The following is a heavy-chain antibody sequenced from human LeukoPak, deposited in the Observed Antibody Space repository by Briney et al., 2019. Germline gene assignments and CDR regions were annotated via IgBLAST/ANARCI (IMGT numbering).Heavy chain of an antibody. CDR2: ISGSGRTI. D-gene: IGHD3-10*01. Sequence: GGSLRLSCTASGFTFSDFYMSWFRQAPGKGLEWLSHISGSGRTIYYADSVKGRLTASRDTAKNSLYLQMNDLRAEDTAVYYCAPRDFGSYPPWGQGTLVTVSS. V-gene: IGHV3-11*04. J-gene: IGHJ5*02. CDR1: GFTFSDFY. CDR3: APRDFGSYPP.